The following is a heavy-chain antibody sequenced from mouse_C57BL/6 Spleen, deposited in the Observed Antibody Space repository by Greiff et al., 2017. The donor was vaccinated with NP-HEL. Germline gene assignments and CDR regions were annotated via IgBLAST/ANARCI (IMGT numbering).Heavy chain of an antibody. CDR2: IHPNSGST. Sequence: VQLQQSGAELVKPGASVKLSCKASGYTFTSYWMHWVKQRPGQGLEWIGMIHPNSGSTNYNEKFKSKATLTVDKSSSTAYMQLSSLTSEDSAVYYWERDWDGYFDVWGTGTTVTVSS. J-gene: IGHJ1*03. V-gene: IGHV1-64*01. D-gene: IGHD4-1*01. CDR1: GYTFTSYW. CDR3: ERDWDGYFDV.